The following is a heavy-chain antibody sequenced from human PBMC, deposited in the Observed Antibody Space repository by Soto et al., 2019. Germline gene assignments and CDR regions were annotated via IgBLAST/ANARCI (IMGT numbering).Heavy chain of an antibody. D-gene: IGHD5-18*01. Sequence: QMQLVQSGAEVKKPGASVKVSCKASGYTFISYDINWVRQATGQGLEWMGWMNPSSGNTVYAQKFQGRVTMTRNTSISAAYMELSSLRSEDTAVYYCARGCDTTMSPPDYWGQGTLVTVSS. CDR3: ARGCDTTMSPPDY. CDR1: GYTFISYD. CDR2: MNPSSGNT. J-gene: IGHJ4*02. V-gene: IGHV1-8*01.